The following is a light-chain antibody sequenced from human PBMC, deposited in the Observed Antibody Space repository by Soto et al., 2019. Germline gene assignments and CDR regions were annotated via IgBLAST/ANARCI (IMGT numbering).Light chain of an antibody. CDR3: QQVNYYPLT. J-gene: IGKJ4*01. CDR2: AAS. Sequence: DIQLTQSPSFLSASVGDRVTISCRASQGISSFLAWYQQTPGRAPQRLIYAASTVVTGVPSRFSGSGSGTEFTLTISSLQPEDFATYYCQQVNYYPLTFGGGTKVDIK. V-gene: IGKV1-9*01. CDR1: QGISSF.